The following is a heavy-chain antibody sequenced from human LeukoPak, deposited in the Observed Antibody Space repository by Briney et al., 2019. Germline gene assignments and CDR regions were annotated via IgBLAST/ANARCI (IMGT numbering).Heavy chain of an antibody. J-gene: IGHJ4*02. CDR3: ARYSQGGQQRVDYFGY. CDR2: INPSGGST. V-gene: IGHV1-46*01. Sequence: ASVTVSCMASGYTFTSYYMHWVRQAPGQGLEWMGIINPSGGSTSYAQKFQGRVTMTRDTSTSTVYKELSSLRSEDTAVYYCARYSQGGQQRVDYFGYWGQGTLVSVSS. CDR1: GYTFTSYY. D-gene: IGHD6-13*01.